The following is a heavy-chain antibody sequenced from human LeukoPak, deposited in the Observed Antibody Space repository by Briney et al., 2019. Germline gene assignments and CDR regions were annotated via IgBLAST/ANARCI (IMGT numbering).Heavy chain of an antibody. V-gene: IGHV4-38-2*02. Sequence: PSETLSLTCTVSGYSISSGYYWGWIRQPPGKGLEWIGSIYHSGSTYYNPSLKSRVTISVDTSKNQFSLKLSSVTAADTAVYYCASDISSSWFDPWGQGTLVTVSS. D-gene: IGHD6-13*01. J-gene: IGHJ5*02. CDR2: IYHSGST. CDR3: ASDISSSWFDP. CDR1: GYSISSGYY.